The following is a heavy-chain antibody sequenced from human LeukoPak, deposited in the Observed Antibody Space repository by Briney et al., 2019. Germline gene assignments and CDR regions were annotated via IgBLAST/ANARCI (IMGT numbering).Heavy chain of an antibody. CDR1: GGPISSYY. J-gene: IGHJ4*02. D-gene: IGHD3-10*01. Sequence: PSETLSLTCTVSGGPISSYYWSWIRQPPGKGLEWIGEINHSGSTNYNPSLKSRVTISVDTSKNQFSLKLSSVTAADTAVYYCARGHPLMVRGVIGGDYWGQGTLVTVSS. CDR2: INHSGST. CDR3: ARGHPLMVRGVIGGDY. V-gene: IGHV4-34*01.